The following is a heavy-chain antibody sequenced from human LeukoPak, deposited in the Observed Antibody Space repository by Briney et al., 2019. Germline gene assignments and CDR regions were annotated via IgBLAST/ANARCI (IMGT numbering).Heavy chain of an antibody. D-gene: IGHD2-15*01. CDR3: AREGLGSVGRVDY. CDR1: GYTFTTFG. J-gene: IGHJ4*02. V-gene: IGHV7-4-1*02. CDR2: INTQTGNP. Sequence: GASVKLSCKASGYTFTTFGINWLRQAPGQGLEWMGWINTQTGNPTYAQGFTGRFVFSLDTSVSSAYLQISSLKAEDTAVYYCAREGLGSVGRVDYWGQGTLLTVSS.